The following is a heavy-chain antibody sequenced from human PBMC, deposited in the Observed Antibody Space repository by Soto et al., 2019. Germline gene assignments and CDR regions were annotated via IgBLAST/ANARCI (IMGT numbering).Heavy chain of an antibody. Sequence: ASLKVYCKSSGSTFTNYGTDCVRHTPGQRLEWLGRINAGNGDTDRSPSFQGRVTITRDASATIAYMELSSLTSEDTAVYYCVSNQKGTYTGMDVWGQGTTVTVS. D-gene: IGHD5-18*01. CDR1: GSTFTNYG. V-gene: IGHV1-3*01. CDR2: INAGNGDT. J-gene: IGHJ6*02. CDR3: VSNQKGTYTGMDV.